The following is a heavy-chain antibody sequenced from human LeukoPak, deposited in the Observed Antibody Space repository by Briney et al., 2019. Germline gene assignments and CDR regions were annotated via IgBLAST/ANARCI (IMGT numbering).Heavy chain of an antibody. CDR1: GHTLTELS. CDR2: LDPEAGEM. D-gene: IGHD2-15*01. J-gene: IGHJ4*02. Sequence: ASVKVSCKVSGHTLTELSLHWVRQAPGKGLEWMGGLDPEAGEMIYSQKFQGRVTMTEDTSTDIAYMEMSSLRSEDTAVYYCATGRTWWDRLNYWGQGTLVTVSS. V-gene: IGHV1-24*01. CDR3: ATGRTWWDRLNY.